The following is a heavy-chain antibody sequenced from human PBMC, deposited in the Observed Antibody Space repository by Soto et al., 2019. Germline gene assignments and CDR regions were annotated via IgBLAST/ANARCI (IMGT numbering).Heavy chain of an antibody. CDR1: GFTFSSYS. Sequence: PGGSLRLSCAASGFTFSSYSMNWVRQAPGKGLEWVSYISSSSSTIYYADSVKGRFTISRDNAKNSLYLQMNSLRAEDTAVYYCAGTTSHQWYYMDVWGKGTTVTVSS. CDR3: AGTTSHQWYYMDV. J-gene: IGHJ6*03. D-gene: IGHD1-7*01. V-gene: IGHV3-48*01. CDR2: ISSSSSTI.